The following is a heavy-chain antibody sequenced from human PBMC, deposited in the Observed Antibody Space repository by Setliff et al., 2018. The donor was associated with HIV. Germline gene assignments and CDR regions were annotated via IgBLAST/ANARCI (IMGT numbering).Heavy chain of an antibody. V-gene: IGHV1-18*01. D-gene: IGHD3-16*01. J-gene: IGHJ4*02. CDR1: GYTFTSYG. CDR3: ARDRTAGYNYDYGY. Sequence: VASVKVSCKASGYTFTSYGISWVRQAPGQGLEWMGWISAYNGNTNYAQKFQGRVTMTRDTSTNTVYMDLSGLRSDDTAVYYCARDRTAGYNYDYGYWGQGTLVTVSS. CDR2: ISAYNGNT.